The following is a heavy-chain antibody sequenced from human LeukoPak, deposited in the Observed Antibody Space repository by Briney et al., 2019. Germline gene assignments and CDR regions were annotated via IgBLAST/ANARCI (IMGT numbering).Heavy chain of an antibody. V-gene: IGHV1-58*02. CDR1: GFTFTSSA. CDR3: AVSGYSSGWLYYYYYYGMDV. CDR2: IVVGSGNT. Sequence: SVKVSCKASGFTFTSSAMQWVRQARGQRLEWIGWIVVGSGNTNYAQKFQERVTITRDVSTSTAYMELSSLRSEDTAVYYCAVSGYSSGWLYYYYYYGMDVWGQGTTVTVSS. D-gene: IGHD6-19*01. J-gene: IGHJ6*02.